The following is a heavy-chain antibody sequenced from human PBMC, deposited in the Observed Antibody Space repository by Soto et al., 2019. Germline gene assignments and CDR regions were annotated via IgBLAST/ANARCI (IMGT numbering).Heavy chain of an antibody. D-gene: IGHD2-2*01. J-gene: IGHJ5*02. CDR3: ARRTDIVVVPDVKGGPNWFDP. Sequence: SETLSLTCAVYGGSFSGYYWSWIRQPPGKGLEWIGEINHSGSTNYNPSLKSRVTISVDTSKNQFSLKLSSVTAADTAVYYCARRTDIVVVPDVKGGPNWFDPWGQGTLVTVSS. V-gene: IGHV4-34*01. CDR2: INHSGST. CDR1: GGSFSGYY.